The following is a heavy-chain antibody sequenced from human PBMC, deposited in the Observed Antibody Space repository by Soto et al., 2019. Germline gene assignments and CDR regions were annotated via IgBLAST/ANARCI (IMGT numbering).Heavy chain of an antibody. D-gene: IGHD2-2*01. CDR1: GFTFSSYA. CDR2: ISYDGSNK. Sequence: GGSLRLSCAASGFTFSSYAMHWVRQAPGKGLEWVAVISYDGSNKYYADSVKGRSTISRDNSKNTLYLQMNSLRAEDTAVYYCARDLEYCSSTSCPPDYYYGMDVWGQGTTVTVSS. J-gene: IGHJ6*02. V-gene: IGHV3-30-3*01. CDR3: ARDLEYCSSTSCPPDYYYGMDV.